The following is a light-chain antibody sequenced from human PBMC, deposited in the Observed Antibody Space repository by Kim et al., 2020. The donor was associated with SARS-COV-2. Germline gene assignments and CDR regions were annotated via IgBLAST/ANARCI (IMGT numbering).Light chain of an antibody. CDR3: QGWDSSTGV. CDR2: GDS. J-gene: IGLJ3*02. Sequence: SYELTQPLSVSVALGQTARITCGGNNIGTKNVHWFQQKPGQAPVLVICGDSNRPSGIPERFSGSNSGNTATLTTSRAQPGDEADYYCQGWDSSTGVFGGG. V-gene: IGLV3-9*01. CDR1: NIGTKN.